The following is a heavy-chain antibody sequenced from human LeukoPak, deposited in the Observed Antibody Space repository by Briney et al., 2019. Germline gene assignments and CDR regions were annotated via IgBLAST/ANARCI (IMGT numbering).Heavy chain of an antibody. CDR1: GFTFSSYW. Sequence: PGGSLTLSCPASGFTFSSYWMHWVRQAPGKGLVWVSRINSDGSSTSYADSVKGRFTISRDNAKNTLYLQMNSLRAEDTAVYYCAREDSSGWYLDYWGQGTLVTVSS. CDR3: AREDSSGWYLDY. CDR2: INSDGSST. V-gene: IGHV3-74*01. D-gene: IGHD6-19*01. J-gene: IGHJ4*02.